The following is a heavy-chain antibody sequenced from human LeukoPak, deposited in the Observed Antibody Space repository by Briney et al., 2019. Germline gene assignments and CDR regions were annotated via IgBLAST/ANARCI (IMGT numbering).Heavy chain of an antibody. D-gene: IGHD2-2*01. J-gene: IGHJ6*04. CDR3: ARPFVSQLLSPYYNYVRDV. Sequence: ASVKVSCKASGYTFSAYYVHWVRQAPGQGLEWMGWINPNSGGTNYPQKFQGRVTMTRDTSISTAYMELSRLRSDDTAVYYCARPFVSQLLSPYYNYVRDVWAKGTTVPVPP. CDR1: GYTFSAYY. CDR2: INPNSGGT. V-gene: IGHV1-2*02.